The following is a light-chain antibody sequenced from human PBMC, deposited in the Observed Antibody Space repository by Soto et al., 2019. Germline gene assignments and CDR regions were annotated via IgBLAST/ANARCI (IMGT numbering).Light chain of an antibody. CDR1: GSNIGSNT. CDR2: SYN. CDR3: AAWDDSLNGVL. V-gene: IGLV1-44*01. Sequence: QSVVTQPPSASGTPGQRVTISCSGSGSNIGSNTVNWYQQLPGTAPKLLIYSYNQRPSGVPDRFSGSKSGTSASLAISGLHSEDEADYYCAAWDDSLNGVLFGGATKLTVL. J-gene: IGLJ2*01.